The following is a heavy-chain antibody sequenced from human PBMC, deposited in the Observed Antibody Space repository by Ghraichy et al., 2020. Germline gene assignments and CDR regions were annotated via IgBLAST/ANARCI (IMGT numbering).Heavy chain of an antibody. D-gene: IGHD6-19*01. CDR3: ARRIRSGWYFDY. CDR2: IYYSGST. V-gene: IGHV4-39*01. J-gene: IGHJ4*02. Sequence: SQTLSLTCNVSGGSISSSTDYWGWIRQPPGKGLEWIGTIYYSGSTYYNPSLKSRVTISVDTSKNQFSLTLSSVTAADTAVYYCARRIRSGWYFDYWGQGILVTVSS. CDR1: GGSISSSTDY.